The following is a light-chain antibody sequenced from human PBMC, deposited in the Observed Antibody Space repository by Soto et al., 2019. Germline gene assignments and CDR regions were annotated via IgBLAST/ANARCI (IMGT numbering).Light chain of an antibody. Sequence: QSVLTQPASVSGSPGQSITISCTGTSSDVGGYNYVSWYQQHPGKAPKVMIYDVNKRPSGVSNRFSGSKSGNTASLTISGLQVVDEADYYCSSYTSGSTRVVFGGGTKVTVL. CDR2: DVN. V-gene: IGLV2-14*03. CDR3: SSYTSGSTRVV. CDR1: SSDVGGYNY. J-gene: IGLJ2*01.